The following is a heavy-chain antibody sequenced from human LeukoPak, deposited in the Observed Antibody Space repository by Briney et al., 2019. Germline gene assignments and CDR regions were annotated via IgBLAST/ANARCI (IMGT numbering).Heavy chain of an antibody. CDR2: ISSSSSYI. J-gene: IGHJ4*02. CDR1: GFSFSSYS. V-gene: IGHV3-21*01. Sequence: GGSLRLSCAASGFSFSSYSMNWVRQAPGKGLEWVSSISSSSSYIYYADSVKGRFTISRDNAKNSLYLQMNSLGAEDTAVYYCARDHTVGQWPTHFDYWGQGTLLTVSS. D-gene: IGHD6-19*01. CDR3: ARDHTVGQWPTHFDY.